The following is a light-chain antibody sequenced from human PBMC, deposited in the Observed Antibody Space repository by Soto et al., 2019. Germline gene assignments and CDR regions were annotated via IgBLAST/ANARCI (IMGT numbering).Light chain of an antibody. CDR2: GNS. V-gene: IGLV1-40*01. CDR3: QSYDFGLSGGV. CDR1: SSNLGAGHD. Sequence: QSVLTQPPSVSGAPGQGVSISCTGSSSNLGAGHDVHWYQQVQGTAPRLLIYGNSNRPSGVPDRFSGSKSGTLASLAISGLQAEDEAFYYCQSYDFGLSGGVFGGGTKLTVL. J-gene: IGLJ3*02.